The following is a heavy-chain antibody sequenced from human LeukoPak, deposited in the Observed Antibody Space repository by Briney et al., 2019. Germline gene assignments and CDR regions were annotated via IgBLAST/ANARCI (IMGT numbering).Heavy chain of an antibody. D-gene: IGHD2-2*01. CDR1: RFTFSSYA. Sequence: GGSLRLSCAASRFTFSSYAMSWVRQAPGKGLEWVSAISGSGGSTYYADSVKGRFTISRDNSKNTLYLQMNSLRAEDTAVYYCAKGTRTSTNYYYGMDVWGQGTTVTVSS. J-gene: IGHJ6*02. CDR3: AKGTRTSTNYYYGMDV. CDR2: ISGSGGST. V-gene: IGHV3-23*01.